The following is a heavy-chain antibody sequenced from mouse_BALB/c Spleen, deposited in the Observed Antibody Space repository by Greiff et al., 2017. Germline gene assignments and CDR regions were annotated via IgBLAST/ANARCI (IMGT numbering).Heavy chain of an antibody. V-gene: IGHV14-4*02. D-gene: IGHD1-2*01. CDR3: NARLSYAMDY. Sequence: SGAELVRSGASVKLSCTASGFNIKDYYMHWVKQRPEQGLEWIGWIDPENGDTEYAPKFQGKATMTADTSSNTAYLQLSSLTSEDTAVYYCNARLSYAMDYWGQGTSVTVSS. J-gene: IGHJ4*01. CDR2: IDPENGDT. CDR1: GFNIKDYY.